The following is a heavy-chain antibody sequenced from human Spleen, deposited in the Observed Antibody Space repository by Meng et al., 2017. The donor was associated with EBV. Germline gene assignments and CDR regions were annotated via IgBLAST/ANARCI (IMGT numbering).Heavy chain of an antibody. CDR3: ARYHSDSSGPMDY. CDR2: ITPILAIA. CDR1: GGTFSSFA. Sequence: QVQLWLSGAEVTKPGSSVKVSCKVSGGTFSSFAISWVRQAPGQGLQWMGGITPILAIANYAQRFRGRVTFTADESTSTAYMELSSLRSEDTAVYYCARYHSDSSGPMDYWGQGTLVTVSS. D-gene: IGHD3-22*01. V-gene: IGHV1-69*12. J-gene: IGHJ4*02.